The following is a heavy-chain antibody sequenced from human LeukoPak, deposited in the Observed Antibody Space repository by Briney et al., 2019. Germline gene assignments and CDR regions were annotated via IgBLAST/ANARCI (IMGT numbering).Heavy chain of an antibody. V-gene: IGHV3-74*01. J-gene: IGHJ1*01. Sequence: GGSLRLSCATSGFTFSSYWMHWVRQAPGKGLVWVSRIKSDGSTNYADSVKGRFTISRDNAKNTLSLQMNSLRAEDTGVYYCARAPSEIGGYYPEYFRHWGQGTLVTVSS. CDR1: GFTFSSYW. D-gene: IGHD3-22*01. CDR2: IKSDGST. CDR3: ARAPSEIGGYYPEYFRH.